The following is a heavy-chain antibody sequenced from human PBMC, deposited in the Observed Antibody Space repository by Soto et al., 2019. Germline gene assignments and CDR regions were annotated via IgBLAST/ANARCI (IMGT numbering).Heavy chain of an antibody. CDR1: ISG. D-gene: IGHD2-15*01. V-gene: IGHV4-4*01. CDR3: LTLAHRIEVTVLLTPT. CDR2: IYHIGST. Sequence: ISGWSLIKKYPGKGLEWIGDIYHIGSTNYNPSLRGRVTISVDKSNNQFSLTLKYVTAADTAVYFCLTLAHRIEVTVLLTPTRGQGTLVNVFS. J-gene: IGHJ4*02.